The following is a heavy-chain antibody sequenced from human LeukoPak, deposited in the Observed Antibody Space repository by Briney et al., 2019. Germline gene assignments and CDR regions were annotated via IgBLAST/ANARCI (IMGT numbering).Heavy chain of an antibody. D-gene: IGHD3-10*01. J-gene: IGHJ4*02. CDR2: IYGSGST. CDR3: ARDSPVNTMVRGFDY. Sequence: SETLSLTCTVSGGSISSYYWSWIRQPAGKGLEWIGRIYGSGSTSYNPSLKSRVTMSVDTSKNQFSLKLSSVTAADTAVYYCARDSPVNTMVRGFDYWGQGTLVTVSS. V-gene: IGHV4-4*07. CDR1: GGSISSYY.